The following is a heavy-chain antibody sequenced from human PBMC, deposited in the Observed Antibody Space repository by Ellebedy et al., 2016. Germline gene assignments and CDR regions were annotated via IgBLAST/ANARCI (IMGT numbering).Heavy chain of an antibody. Sequence: GSLRLXXNISGASINNYYWSWIRQPAGKGLEWIGRVYTTEYSNYSPSLKSRVTMSLDTSKNLFSLKLYSVTAADTAVYFCAKYGVVPSAHFDYWGQGILVTVSS. CDR2: VYTTEYS. D-gene: IGHD2-2*01. CDR1: GASINNYY. J-gene: IGHJ4*02. CDR3: AKYGVVPSAHFDY. V-gene: IGHV4-4*07.